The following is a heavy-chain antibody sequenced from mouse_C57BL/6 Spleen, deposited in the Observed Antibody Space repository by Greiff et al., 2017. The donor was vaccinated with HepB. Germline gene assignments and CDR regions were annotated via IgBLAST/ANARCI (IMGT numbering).Heavy chain of an antibody. CDR2: INPSNGGT. J-gene: IGHJ2*01. D-gene: IGHD2-4*01. Sequence: QVQLQQSGTELVKPGASVKLSCKASGYTFTSYWMHWVKQRPGQGLEWIGNINPSNGGTNYNEKFKSKATLTVDKSSSTAYMQLSSLTSEDSAVYYCASPSYYDYLFDYWGQGTTLTVSS. CDR3: ASPSYYDYLFDY. V-gene: IGHV1-53*01. CDR1: GYTFTSYW.